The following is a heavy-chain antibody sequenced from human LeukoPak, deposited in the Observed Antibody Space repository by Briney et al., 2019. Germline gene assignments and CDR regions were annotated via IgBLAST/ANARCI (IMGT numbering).Heavy chain of an antibody. J-gene: IGHJ4*02. CDR2: IIPIFGTA. Sequence: SVKVSCKASGGTFSSYAISWVRQAPGQGLEWMGGIIPIFGTANYAQKFQGRVTITADKSTSTAYMELSSLRSEDTAVYYCARTGTEGLSRYYFDYWGQGTLVTVSS. CDR1: GGTFSSYA. V-gene: IGHV1-69*06. D-gene: IGHD1-7*01. CDR3: ARTGTEGLSRYYFDY.